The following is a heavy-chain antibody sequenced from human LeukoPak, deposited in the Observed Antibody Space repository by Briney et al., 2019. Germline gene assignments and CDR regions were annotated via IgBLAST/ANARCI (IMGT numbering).Heavy chain of an antibody. Sequence: SETLSLTCTVSGGSISSGDYYWSWIRQPPGKGLEWIGYIYYSGSTYYNPSLKSRVTISVDTSKNQFSLKLSSVTAADTAVYYCASRIAAAGKGNYYMDVRGKGTTVTVSS. J-gene: IGHJ6*03. CDR1: GGSISSGDYY. CDR3: ASRIAAAGKGNYYMDV. V-gene: IGHV4-30-4*08. D-gene: IGHD6-13*01. CDR2: IYYSGST.